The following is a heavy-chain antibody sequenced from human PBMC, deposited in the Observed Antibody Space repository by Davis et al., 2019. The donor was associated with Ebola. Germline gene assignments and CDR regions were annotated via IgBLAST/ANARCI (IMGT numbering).Heavy chain of an antibody. CDR1: GYTFTNYG. D-gene: IGHD3-10*01. J-gene: IGHJ4*02. CDR3: ARGGGSTQSGIDY. CDR2: ISTTNGIT. Sequence: ASVKVSCKASGYTFTNYGLTWVRQAPGQGLEWVGWISTTNGITNYAQKIQGRVTMTTDTSTSTAYMELRSLRSDDTAVYYCARGGGSTQSGIDYWGQGTLVTVPS. V-gene: IGHV1-18*01.